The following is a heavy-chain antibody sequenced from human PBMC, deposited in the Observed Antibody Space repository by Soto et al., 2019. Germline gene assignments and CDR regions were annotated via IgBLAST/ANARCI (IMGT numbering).Heavy chain of an antibody. CDR2: VDPEDGET. CDR1: GYTFTDYY. J-gene: IGHJ4*02. V-gene: IGHV1-69-2*01. Sequence: EVQLVQSGAEVKKPGATVKISCKVSGYTFTDYYMHWVQQAPGKGLEWMGLVDPEDGETIYAEKFQGRVTITADTSTDTAYMELSSLRSEDTAVYYCATSPEDSTSCYRCMHGLEGDWGQGTLVTVSS. CDR3: ATSPEDSTSCYRCMHGLEGD. D-gene: IGHD2-2*01.